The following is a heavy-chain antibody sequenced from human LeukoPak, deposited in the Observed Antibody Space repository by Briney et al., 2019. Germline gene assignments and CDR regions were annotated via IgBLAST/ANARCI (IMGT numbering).Heavy chain of an antibody. V-gene: IGHV4-38-2*02. D-gene: IGHD1-1*01. J-gene: IGHJ3*01. CDR1: GDFVSADYY. CDR2: IYRSGKT. Sequence: SETLSLTCIVSGDFVSADYYWWWIRQPPGKGLEWIGSIYRSGKTSYHTSLKSRVAISLDMAKNQFSLKLTSVTAADTALYFCARPTRPRAQNERRGDAFHVWGPGTMVTVSS. CDR3: ARPTRPRAQNERRGDAFHV.